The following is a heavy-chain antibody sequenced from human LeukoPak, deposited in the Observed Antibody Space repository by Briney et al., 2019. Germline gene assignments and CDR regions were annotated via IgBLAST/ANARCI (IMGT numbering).Heavy chain of an antibody. CDR1: GGTFSSSYA. J-gene: IGHJ5*02. V-gene: IGHV1-69*01. CDR3: AREGGEYQLLSWFDP. Sequence: GASVKVSCKASGGTFSSSYAISWVRQAPGQGLEWMGDIIPISGTTNYAQKFQGRVTITADESTRTAYMELSSLTSEDTAVYYCAREGGEYQLLSWFDPWGQGTLVTVSS. CDR2: IIPISGTT. D-gene: IGHD2-2*01.